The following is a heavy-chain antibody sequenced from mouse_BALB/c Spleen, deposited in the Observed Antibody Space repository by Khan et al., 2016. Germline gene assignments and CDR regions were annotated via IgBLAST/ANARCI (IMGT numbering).Heavy chain of an antibody. CDR2: ILPGSGST. J-gene: IGHJ3*01. Sequence: QVQLQQSGAELMKPGASVKISCKATGYTFSSYWIEWVKQRPGHGLEWIGEILPGSGSTNYNEKFKGKATFTADTSSNTASMQLSSLTSEDSAVYYCARGGYSYGERAWFAYWGQGTLVTVSA. D-gene: IGHD2-12*01. V-gene: IGHV1-9*01. CDR3: ARGGYSYGERAWFAY. CDR1: GYTFSSYW.